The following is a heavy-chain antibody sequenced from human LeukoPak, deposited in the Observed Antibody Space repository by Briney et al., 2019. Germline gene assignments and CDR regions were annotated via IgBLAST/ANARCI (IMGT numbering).Heavy chain of an antibody. D-gene: IGHD1-26*01. V-gene: IGHV1-18*01. CDR1: GYTFTTYG. CDR2: ISAYNGNT. Sequence: ASVKVSCKASGYTFTTYGITWVRQAPGQGLEWSGWISAYNGNTNYAQNLQGRVTMTTDTSTNTAYMELRSLRSDDTAVYYCAREGDWGAANPDAFDIWGQETMVTVSS. J-gene: IGHJ3*02. CDR3: AREGDWGAANPDAFDI.